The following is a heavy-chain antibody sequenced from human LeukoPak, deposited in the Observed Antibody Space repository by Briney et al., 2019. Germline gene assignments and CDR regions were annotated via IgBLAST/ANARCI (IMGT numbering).Heavy chain of an antibody. CDR3: ARAGLSRYFDWSSPSGYHYGMDV. CDR1: GYTFAAYG. Sequence: ASVKVSCKASGYTFAAYGISWVRQAPGQGLEWMGWINTDKGDKKYAQNLQGRVTMATDTSTSTAYMDLRSLRSDDTAVYYCARAGLSRYFDWSSPSGYHYGMDVWGQGTTVTVSS. D-gene: IGHD3-9*01. CDR2: INTDKGDK. J-gene: IGHJ6*02. V-gene: IGHV1-18*01.